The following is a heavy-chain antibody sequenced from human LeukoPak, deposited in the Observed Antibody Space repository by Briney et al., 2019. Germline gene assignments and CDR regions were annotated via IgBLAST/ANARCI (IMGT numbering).Heavy chain of an antibody. D-gene: IGHD5-18*01. J-gene: IGHJ4*02. CDR2: IDPSDSDT. CDR1: GYSFTSYW. CDR3: ARQTAMGRSGDY. Sequence: GESLKISCKASGYSFTSYWIGWVGQMPGKGLEWMGMIDPSDSDTRYTPSFQGQVTISADKSLTTAYLQWNSLKASDTAMYYCARQTAMGRSGDYWGQGTLVIVSS. V-gene: IGHV5-51*01.